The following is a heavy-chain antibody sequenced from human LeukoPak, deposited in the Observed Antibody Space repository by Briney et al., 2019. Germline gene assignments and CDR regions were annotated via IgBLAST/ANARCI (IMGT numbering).Heavy chain of an antibody. CDR3: ARGNSSGSFDY. D-gene: IGHD6-19*01. J-gene: IGHJ4*02. CDR1: GGSFSGYY. V-gene: IGHV4-34*01. CDR2: INHSGST. Sequence: SETLSLTCAVYGGSFSGYYWSWIRQPPGKGLEWIGEINHSGSTNYNPSLKSRVTISVDTSKNQFSLKLSSVTAADTAVYYCARGNSSGSFDYWGQGTLVTVSS.